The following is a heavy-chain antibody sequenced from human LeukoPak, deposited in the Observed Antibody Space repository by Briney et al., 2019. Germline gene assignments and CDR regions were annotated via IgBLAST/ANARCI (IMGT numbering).Heavy chain of an antibody. Sequence: SETLSLTCTVSGGSISSGSYYWSWIRQPAGKGLEWIGRIYTSGSTNYNPSLNSRATISVDTSKNQFSLKLSSVTAAETAVYYCARELSYGSAIWGQGTLVSVSS. CDR3: ARELSYGSAI. J-gene: IGHJ4*02. CDR2: IYTSGST. D-gene: IGHD3-10*01. V-gene: IGHV4-61*02. CDR1: GGSISSGSYY.